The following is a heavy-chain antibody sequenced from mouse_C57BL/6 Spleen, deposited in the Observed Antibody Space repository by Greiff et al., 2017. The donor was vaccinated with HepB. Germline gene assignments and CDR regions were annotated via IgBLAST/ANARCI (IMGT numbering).Heavy chain of an antibody. V-gene: IGHV1-62-2*01. CDR2: FYPGSGSI. D-gene: IGHD1-1*02. Sequence: QVQLKESGAELVKPGASVKLSCKASGYTFTEYTIHWVQQRSGQGLEWIGWFYPGSGSIKYNEKFKDKATLTADKSSSTVYMELSRLTSEDSAVYFCARHEEVGVATGAMDYWGQGTSVTVSS. J-gene: IGHJ4*01. CDR3: ARHEEVGVATGAMDY. CDR1: GYTFTEYT.